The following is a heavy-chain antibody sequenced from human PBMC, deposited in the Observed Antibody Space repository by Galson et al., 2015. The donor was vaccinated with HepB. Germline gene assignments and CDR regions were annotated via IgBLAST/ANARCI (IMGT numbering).Heavy chain of an antibody. CDR3: ARGVLTINYGDYFGLYYYYGMDV. J-gene: IGHJ6*02. V-gene: IGHV3-7*01. Sequence: SLRLSCAASGFTFSSYWMRWVRQAPGKGLEWGANIKQDGSVKYYGDSAKGRFTISRDNAKNLLDLQMNSLRAEDTAVYYCARGVLTINYGDYFGLYYYYGMDVWGQGTTVTVSS. CDR2: IKQDGSVK. CDR1: GFTFSSYW. D-gene: IGHD4-17*01.